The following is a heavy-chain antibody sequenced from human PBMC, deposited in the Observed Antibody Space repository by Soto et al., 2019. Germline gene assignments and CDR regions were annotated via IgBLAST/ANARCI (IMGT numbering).Heavy chain of an antibody. CDR1: GYAFSGFY. J-gene: IGHJ4*02. V-gene: IGHV1-46*01. CDR3: ARDWEFGF. CDR2: INPSGDST. Sequence: QVQLVQSGAEVKKPGASVKVSCKASGYAFSGFYMHLVRQAPGQGLEWMGVINPSGDSTTYAQKFQGRLTMTKDTSTSTLYMELSSLRSEDTAVYYCARDWEFGFWGQGTLVTVSS. D-gene: IGHD3-10*01.